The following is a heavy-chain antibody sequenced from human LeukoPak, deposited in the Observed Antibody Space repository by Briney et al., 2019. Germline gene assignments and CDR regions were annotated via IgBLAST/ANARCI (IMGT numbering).Heavy chain of an antibody. V-gene: IGHV1-18*04. CDR1: GYTFTSYG. CDR2: ISAYNGNT. CDR3: ARVAAKYDILTGYYPGYYFDY. Sequence: GASVKVSCKASGYTFTSYGISWARQAPGQGLEWMGWISAYNGNTNYAQKLQGRVTMTTDTSTSTAYMELRSLGSDDTAVYYCARVAAKYDILTGYYPGYYFDYWGQGTLVTVSS. J-gene: IGHJ4*02. D-gene: IGHD3-9*01.